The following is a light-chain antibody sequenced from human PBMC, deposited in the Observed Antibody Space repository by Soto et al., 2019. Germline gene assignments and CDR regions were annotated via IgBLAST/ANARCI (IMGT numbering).Light chain of an antibody. CDR2: LESSGSY. V-gene: IGLV4-60*02. CDR1: SGHNSNI. CDR3: ETWDSSTRV. J-gene: IGLJ3*02. Sequence: QLVLTQSSSASASLGSSVKLTCSLSSGHNSNIIAWHQQQPGKAPRYLMKLESSGSYNKGSGVPDRFSGSSSGADRYLTIPTLQLEDEADYYCETWDSSTRVFGGGTKLPVL.